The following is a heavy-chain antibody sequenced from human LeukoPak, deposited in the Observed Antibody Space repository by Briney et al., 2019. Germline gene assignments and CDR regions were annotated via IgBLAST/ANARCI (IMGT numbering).Heavy chain of an antibody. Sequence: GGSLRLSCAASGFTFSNYNMNWVRQAPGKGLEWVSSISGTSIYINYADSVKGRFTISRDNAKNSVYLQMNSLRPEDTAVYYCAKSTSITMIVVVITTKNYFDYWGQGTLVTVSS. D-gene: IGHD3-22*01. CDR3: AKSTSITMIVVVITTKNYFDY. V-gene: IGHV3-21*01. J-gene: IGHJ4*02. CDR1: GFTFSNYN. CDR2: ISGTSIYI.